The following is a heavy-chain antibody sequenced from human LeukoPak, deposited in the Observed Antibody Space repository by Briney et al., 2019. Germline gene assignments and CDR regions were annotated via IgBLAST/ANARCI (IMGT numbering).Heavy chain of an antibody. CDR3: ARGGYSSSWPNYYYYGMDV. CDR1: GYTFTGYY. Sequence: ASVKVSCKASGYTFTGYYMHWVRQAPGQGLEWMGWINPNSGGTNYAQKFQGWVTMTRDTSISTAYMELSRLRSDDTAVYYCARGGYSSSWPNYYYYGMDVWGQGTAVTVSS. V-gene: IGHV1-2*04. D-gene: IGHD6-13*01. CDR2: INPNSGGT. J-gene: IGHJ6*02.